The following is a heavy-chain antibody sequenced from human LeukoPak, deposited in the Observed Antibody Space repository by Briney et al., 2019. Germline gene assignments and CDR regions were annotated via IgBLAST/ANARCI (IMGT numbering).Heavy chain of an antibody. CDR2: INHSGGT. J-gene: IGHJ4*02. V-gene: IGHV4-34*01. CDR3: ARAGYGSGSYDY. D-gene: IGHD3-10*01. CDR1: GGSFSGYY. Sequence: SETLSLTCAVYGGSFSGYYWSWIRQPPGKGLEWIGEINHSGGTNYNPSLKSRVTISVDTSKNQFSLKLSSVTAADTAVYYCARAGYGSGSYDYWGQGTLVTVSS.